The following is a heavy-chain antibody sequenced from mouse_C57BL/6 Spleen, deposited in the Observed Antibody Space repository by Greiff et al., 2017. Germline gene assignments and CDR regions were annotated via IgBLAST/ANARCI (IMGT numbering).Heavy chain of an antibody. D-gene: IGHD4-1*01. CDR3: ARLGEDFDY. V-gene: IGHV1-50*01. CDR2: IDPSDSYT. CDR1: GYTFTSYW. Sequence: QVQLQQPGAELVKPGASVKLSCKASGYTFTSYWMQWVKQRPGQGLEWIGEIDPSDSYTNYNQKFKGKATVTVDTSSSTAYMQLSSLTSEDSAVYYCARLGEDFDYWGQGTTLTVSS. J-gene: IGHJ2*01.